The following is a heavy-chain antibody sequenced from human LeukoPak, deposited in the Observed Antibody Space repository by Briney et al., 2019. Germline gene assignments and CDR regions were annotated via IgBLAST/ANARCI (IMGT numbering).Heavy chain of an antibody. J-gene: IGHJ4*02. CDR2: IYYSGST. CDR3: ARGGSPADFGY. CDR1: GGSISSSSYY. Sequence: SSETLSLTCTVSGGSISSSSYYWGWIRQPPGKGLEWIGSIYYSGSTYYNPSLKSRVTISVDTPKNQFSLKLSSVTAADTAVYYCARGGSPADFGYWGQGTLVTVSS. V-gene: IGHV4-39*07. D-gene: IGHD2-15*01.